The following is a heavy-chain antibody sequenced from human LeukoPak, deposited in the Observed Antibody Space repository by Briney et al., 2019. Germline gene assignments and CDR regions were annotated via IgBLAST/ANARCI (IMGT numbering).Heavy chain of an antibody. V-gene: IGHV4-34*01. J-gene: IGHJ6*02. CDR2: INHSGST. CDR3: ARDDTMVRGVINYYYHYGMDV. D-gene: IGHD3-10*01. CDR1: GGSFSGYY. Sequence: SETLSLTCAVYGGSFSGYYWSWIRQPPGKGLEWIGEINHSGSTNYNPSLKSRVTISVDTSKNQFSLKLSSVTAADTAVYYCARDDTMVRGVINYYYHYGMDVWGQGTTVTVSS.